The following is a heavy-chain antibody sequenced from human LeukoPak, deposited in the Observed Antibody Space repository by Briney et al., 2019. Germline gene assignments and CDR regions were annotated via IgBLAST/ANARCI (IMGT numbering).Heavy chain of an antibody. CDR3: ARSSRYDIWTGYPY. CDR2: INVNSGGT. Sequence: ASVKVSCKASRYTFTGYYMHWVRQAPGQGLEWMGWINVNSGGTNYAQKFQGRVTMTRDTSISTAYMELSRLRSDDTAVYYCARSSRYDIWTGYPYWGQGTLVTVSP. J-gene: IGHJ4*02. D-gene: IGHD3-9*01. V-gene: IGHV1-2*02. CDR1: RYTFTGYY.